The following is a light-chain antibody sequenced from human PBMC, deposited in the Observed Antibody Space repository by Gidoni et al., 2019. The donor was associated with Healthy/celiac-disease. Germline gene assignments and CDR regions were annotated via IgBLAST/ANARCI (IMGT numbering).Light chain of an antibody. V-gene: IGKV2-28*01. Sequence: IVMTQSPLSLPVTPREPASISCRSSQSLLHSNGYNYLDWYLQKPGQSPQLLIYLGSNRASGVPDRFSGSGSGTDFTLKISRVEAEDVGVYYCMQALQTRGFTFGPGTKVDIK. J-gene: IGKJ3*01. CDR3: MQALQTRGFT. CDR1: QSLLHSNGYNY. CDR2: LGS.